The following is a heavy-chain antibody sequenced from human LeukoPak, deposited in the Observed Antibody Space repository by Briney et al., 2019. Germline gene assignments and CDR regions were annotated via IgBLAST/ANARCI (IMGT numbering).Heavy chain of an antibody. V-gene: IGHV3-7*04. CDR1: GFXFSSYA. J-gene: IGHJ4*02. CDR2: IQQDGSEK. CDR3: ARDRGFSYGIDF. D-gene: IGHD5-18*01. Sequence: GGSLRLSCAASGFXFSSYAMSWVRQAPGKGLEWVANIQQDGSEKYYVDSVKGRFTISRDNAKKSLFLQVSSLRGEDTAVYYCARDRGFSYGIDFWGQGTLVTVSS.